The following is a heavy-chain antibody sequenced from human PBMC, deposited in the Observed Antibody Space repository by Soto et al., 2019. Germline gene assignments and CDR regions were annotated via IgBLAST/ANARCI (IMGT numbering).Heavy chain of an antibody. CDR3: AKDLGTDIVVPLFDY. J-gene: IGHJ4*02. CDR1: GFTFSSYG. D-gene: IGHD2-15*01. CDR2: ISYDGSNK. V-gene: IGHV3-30*18. Sequence: PGGSLRLSCAASGFTFSSYGMHWVRQAPGKGLEWVAVISYDGSNKYYADSVKGRFTISRDNSKNTLYLQMNSLRAEDTAVYYCAKDLGTDIVVPLFDYWGQGTLVTVSS.